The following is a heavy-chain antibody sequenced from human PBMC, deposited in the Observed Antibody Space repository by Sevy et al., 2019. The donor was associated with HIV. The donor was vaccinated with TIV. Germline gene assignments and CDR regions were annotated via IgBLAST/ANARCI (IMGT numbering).Heavy chain of an antibody. J-gene: IGHJ6*03. V-gene: IGHV3-7*01. D-gene: IGHD3-16*02. Sequence: GGSLRLSCAASGFTFSSYWMSWVRQAPGKGLEWVANIKQDGSEKYYVDSVKGRFTISRDNAKNSLYPQMNSLRAEDTAVYYCASSLGELSFFYYYYMDVWGKGTTVTVSS. CDR2: IKQDGSEK. CDR3: ASSLGELSFFYYYYMDV. CDR1: GFTFSSYW.